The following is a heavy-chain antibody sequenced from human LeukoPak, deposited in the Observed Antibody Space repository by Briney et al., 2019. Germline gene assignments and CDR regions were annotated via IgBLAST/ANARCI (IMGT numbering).Heavy chain of an antibody. CDR3: AAGYFSSTSCYSYYYYYYMDV. J-gene: IGHJ6*03. V-gene: IGHV4-30-4*08. Sequence: SETLSLTCTVSGGSISSGDYYWSWIRQPPGKGLEWIGYIYYSGSTYYNPSLKSRVTISVDTSKNQFSLKLSSVTAADTAVYYCAAGYFSSTSCYSYYYYYYMDVWGKGTTVTVSS. D-gene: IGHD2-2*01. CDR2: IYYSGST. CDR1: GGSISSGDYY.